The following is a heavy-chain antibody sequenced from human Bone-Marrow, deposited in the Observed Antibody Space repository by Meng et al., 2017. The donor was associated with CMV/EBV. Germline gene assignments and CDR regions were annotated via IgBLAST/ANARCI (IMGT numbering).Heavy chain of an antibody. CDR2: ISGSGGST. Sequence: GVLKISCAASGFTFSSYAMSWVRQAPGKGLEWVSAISGSGGSTYYADSVKGRFTISRDNSKNTLYLQMNSLRAEDTAVYYCAKDLGGYCSSTSCPQGRWGQGTMVTVSS. D-gene: IGHD2-2*01. V-gene: IGHV3-23*01. CDR3: AKDLGGYCSSTSCPQGR. CDR1: GFTFSSYA. J-gene: IGHJ4*02.